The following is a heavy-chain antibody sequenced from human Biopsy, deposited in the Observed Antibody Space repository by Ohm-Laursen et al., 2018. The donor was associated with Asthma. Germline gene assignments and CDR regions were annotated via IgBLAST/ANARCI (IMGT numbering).Heavy chain of an antibody. CDR1: GFTFRSYA. CDR2: GGSYYDGGLK. CDR3: AKRRGYSDFNDFDY. V-gene: IGHV3-30-3*02. J-gene: IGHJ4*01. D-gene: IGHD4-11*01. Sequence: SLRLSCAASGFTFRSYAMHWVRQAPGKGLEWVAVGGSYYDGGLKYYADSVNGRFALSRDNSQNTLYLQMISLRTDDTAVYYCAKRRGYSDFNDFDYWGHGTLVTVSS.